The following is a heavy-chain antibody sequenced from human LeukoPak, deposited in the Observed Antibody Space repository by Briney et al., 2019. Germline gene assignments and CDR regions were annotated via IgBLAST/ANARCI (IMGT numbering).Heavy chain of an antibody. D-gene: IGHD3-22*01. CDR3: AKDLYDSSGSRYDY. V-gene: IGHV3-23*01. Sequence: GALRLSCAASGFTFSNYAMSWVRQAPGKGLEWVSAMSAGGSSTWYADSVKGRLTISRDNSKNTPFLQMNSLRAEDTAVYYCAKDLYDSSGSRYDYWGQGTLVTVSS. CDR2: MSAGGSST. CDR1: GFTFSNYA. J-gene: IGHJ4*02.